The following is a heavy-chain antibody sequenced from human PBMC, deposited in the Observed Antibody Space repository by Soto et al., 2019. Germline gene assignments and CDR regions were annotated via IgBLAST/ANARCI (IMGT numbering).Heavy chain of an antibody. D-gene: IGHD3-10*01. CDR1: GFTFSSYA. CDR2: ISYDGSNK. Sequence: QVQLVESGGGVVQPGRSLRLSCAASGFTFSSYAMHWVRQAPGKGLEWVAVISYDGSNKYYADSVKGRFTISRDNSKNTLYLQMNRLRAEDTAVYYCARDGSGPVGYYFDYWGQGTLVTVSS. CDR3: ARDGSGPVGYYFDY. J-gene: IGHJ4*02. V-gene: IGHV3-30-3*01.